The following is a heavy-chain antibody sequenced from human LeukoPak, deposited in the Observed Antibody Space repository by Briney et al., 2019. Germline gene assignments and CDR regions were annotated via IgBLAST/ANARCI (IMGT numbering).Heavy chain of an antibody. CDR1: GYTVTSYG. CDR2: ISAYNGNT. D-gene: IGHD5-18*01. Sequence: DSFNDSCKASGYTVTSYGRCWVRQAPGQRIEWMGWISAYNGNTNYAQKLQGRVTMTTDTSTSTAYMELRSLRSDDTAVYYCARDLGYSYDYWGQGTLVTVSS. CDR3: ARDLGYSYDY. V-gene: IGHV1-18*01. J-gene: IGHJ4*02.